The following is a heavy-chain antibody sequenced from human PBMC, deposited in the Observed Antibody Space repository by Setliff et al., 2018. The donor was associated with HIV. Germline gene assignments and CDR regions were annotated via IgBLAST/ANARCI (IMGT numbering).Heavy chain of an antibody. V-gene: IGHV3-7*03. Sequence: GGSLRLSCAASGFSFSSYWMTWVRQAPGKGLEWVANIRQDGGDKYYVDSVKGRFTISRDNAKDSLYLQMNSLRAEDTAVYYCAGDLFPYYHDSSPYYPPGYWGQGTLVTVSS. CDR2: IRQDGGDK. J-gene: IGHJ4*02. D-gene: IGHD3-22*01. CDR1: GFSFSSYW. CDR3: AGDLFPYYHDSSPYYPPGY.